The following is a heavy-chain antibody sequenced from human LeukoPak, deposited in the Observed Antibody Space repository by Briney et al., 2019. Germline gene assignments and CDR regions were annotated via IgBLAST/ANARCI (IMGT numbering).Heavy chain of an antibody. CDR1: GYTFTSYY. Sequence: GASVKVSCKASGYTFTSYYINWVRQAPGQGLEWMGIVNPSGGGTSCAQKLQGRVVMTRDTSTSTVYMELSSLRSEDTAVYYCARSLGYSSGKGGFDYWGQGTLVIVSS. V-gene: IGHV1-46*01. CDR3: ARSLGYSSGKGGFDY. CDR2: VNPSGGGT. D-gene: IGHD2-15*01. J-gene: IGHJ4*02.